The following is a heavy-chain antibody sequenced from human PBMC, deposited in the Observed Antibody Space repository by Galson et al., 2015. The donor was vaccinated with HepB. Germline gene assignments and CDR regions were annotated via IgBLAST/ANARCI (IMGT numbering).Heavy chain of an antibody. CDR1: GFTFSSYS. CDR3: ARAFFRGYSNSGV. CDR2: ISSSSSYI. V-gene: IGHV3-21*01. Sequence: SLRLSCAASGFTFSSYSMNWVRQAPGKGLEWVPSISSSSSYIYYADSVKGRFTISRDNAKNSLYLQMNSLRAEDTAVYYCARAFFRGYSNSGVWGQGTMVTVSS. J-gene: IGHJ6*02. D-gene: IGHD4-11*01.